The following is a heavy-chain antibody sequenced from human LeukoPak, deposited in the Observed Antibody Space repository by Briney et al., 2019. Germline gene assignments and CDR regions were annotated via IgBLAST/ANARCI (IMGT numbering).Heavy chain of an antibody. CDR1: GGSISSYY. CDR2: IYYSGST. D-gene: IGHD3-10*01. CDR3: ASNYDGSGSLDY. Sequence: PSETLSLTCTVSGGSISSYYWSWIRQPPGKGLEWIGYIYYSGSTNYNPSLKSRVTISVDTSKNQFSLKVSSVTAADTAVYYCASNYDGSGSLDYWGQGNLVTVSS. V-gene: IGHV4-59*08. J-gene: IGHJ4*02.